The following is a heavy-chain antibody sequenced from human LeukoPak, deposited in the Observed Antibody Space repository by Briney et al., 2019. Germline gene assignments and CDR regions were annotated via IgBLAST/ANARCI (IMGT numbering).Heavy chain of an antibody. D-gene: IGHD6-19*01. CDR1: GYTFTGYY. CDR2: INPNSGGT. J-gene: IGHJ4*02. V-gene: IGHV1-2*02. Sequence: ASVKVSFKASGYTFTGYYMHWVRQAPGQGLEWMGWINPNSGGTNYAQKFQGRVTMTRDTSISTAYMELSRLRSDDTAVYYCARGSVRGSGWFNVDYWGQGTLVTVSS. CDR3: ARGSVRGSGWFNVDY.